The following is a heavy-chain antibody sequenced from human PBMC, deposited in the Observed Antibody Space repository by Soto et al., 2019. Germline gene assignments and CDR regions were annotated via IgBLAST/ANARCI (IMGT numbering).Heavy chain of an antibody. J-gene: IGHJ5*01. CDR3: ARLEGSNIWSCWFDS. CDR1: GGSMNNYY. CDR2: IYYSGNT. V-gene: IGHV4-59*08. Sequence: PSETLSLTCAVSGGSMNNYYWSWIRQAPGKGLEWIGYIYYSGNTKYNPSLKSRVTISLDTSKNLFSLKLNSVTAADTAVYFCARLEGSNIWSCWFDSWGQGTLVTVS. D-gene: IGHD6-13*01.